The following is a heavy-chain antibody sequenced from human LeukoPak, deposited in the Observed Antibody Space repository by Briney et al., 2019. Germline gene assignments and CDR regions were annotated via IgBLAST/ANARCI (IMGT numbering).Heavy chain of an antibody. Sequence: ASVKVSCKASGYTFTSYDINWVRQATGQGLEWMGWMNPNSGDTGYAQKFQGRVTMTRDTSISTAYMELSRRRCDDTAVYYCARDCSGGSCSDYWGQGTLVTVSS. J-gene: IGHJ4*02. V-gene: IGHV1-8*01. CDR1: GYTFTSYD. CDR3: ARDCSGGSCSDY. CDR2: MNPNSGDT. D-gene: IGHD2-15*01.